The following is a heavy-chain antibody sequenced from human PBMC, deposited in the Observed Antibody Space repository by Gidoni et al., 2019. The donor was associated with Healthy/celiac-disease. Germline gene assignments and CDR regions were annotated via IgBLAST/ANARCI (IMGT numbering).Heavy chain of an antibody. Sequence: QVQLQQSGPGLVKPSQTLSLTCAISGDSVSSNRDAWNWIRQSPSRGLEWLGRTYYRSKWYNDYAVSVKSRITINPDTSKNQFSLQLNSVTPEDTAVYYCAQQLVLRSVGYYYGMDVWGQGTTVTVSS. CDR2: TYYRSKWYN. CDR1: GDSVSSNRDA. D-gene: IGHD6-13*01. J-gene: IGHJ6*02. V-gene: IGHV6-1*01. CDR3: AQQLVLRSVGYYYGMDV.